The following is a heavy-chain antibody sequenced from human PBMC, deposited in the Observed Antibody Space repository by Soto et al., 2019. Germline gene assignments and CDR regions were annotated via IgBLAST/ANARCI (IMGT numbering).Heavy chain of an antibody. J-gene: IGHJ6*02. D-gene: IGHD3-10*01. CDR3: AKLGFGELSYYYYGMDV. V-gene: IGHV3-30*18. Sequence: QVQLVESGGGVVQPGRSLRLSCAASGFTFSSYGMHWVRQAPCKGLEWVAVISYDGSNKYYADSVKGRFTISRDNSKNTLYLQMNSLRAEDTAVYYCAKLGFGELSYYYYGMDVWGQGTTVTVSS. CDR2: ISYDGSNK. CDR1: GFTFSSYG.